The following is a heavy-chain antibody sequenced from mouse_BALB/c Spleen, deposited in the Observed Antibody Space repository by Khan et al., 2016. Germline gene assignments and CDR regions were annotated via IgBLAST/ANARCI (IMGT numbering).Heavy chain of an antibody. J-gene: IGHJ3*01. CDR1: RFDFRRYW. Sequence: EVKLLESGGGLVQPGGSLKLSCAASRFDFRRYWMSWVRQAPGKGLEWIGEINPDSRTINYSPSLKDKFTISRDNAKSTLYLQMSKVRSEDTALYYCARAGYYGYLAYWGQGTLVSVSA. D-gene: IGHD1-1*01. CDR2: INPDSRTI. V-gene: IGHV4-1*02. CDR3: ARAGYYGYLAY.